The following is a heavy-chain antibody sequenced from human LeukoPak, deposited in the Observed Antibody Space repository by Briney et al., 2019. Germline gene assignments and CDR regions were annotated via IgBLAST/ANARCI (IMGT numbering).Heavy chain of an antibody. Sequence: SETLSLTCTVSGGSISNYYWNWIRQPPGKGLEWIGYIYYSGSTNYNPSLKSRVTISVDTSKNQFSLKLSSVTAADTAVYYCASSSSSWYALFDYWGQGTLVTVSS. CDR2: IYYSGST. CDR1: GGSISNYY. D-gene: IGHD6-13*01. CDR3: ASSSSSWYALFDY. V-gene: IGHV4-59*01. J-gene: IGHJ4*02.